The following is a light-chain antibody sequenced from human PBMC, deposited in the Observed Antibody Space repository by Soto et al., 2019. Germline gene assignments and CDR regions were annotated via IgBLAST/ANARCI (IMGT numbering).Light chain of an antibody. J-gene: IGKJ4*01. CDR1: QGISNF. V-gene: IGKV1-27*01. Sequence: DIQMTQSPSSLSASVGDRVSITCRASQGISNFLAWYQHKPGKVPKLLIYAASTLQSGVPSRFSGSGSGTDVTLTISSLQPEDVATYYCQKYNSAPSLTFGGGTKVEIK. CDR3: QKYNSAPSLT. CDR2: AAS.